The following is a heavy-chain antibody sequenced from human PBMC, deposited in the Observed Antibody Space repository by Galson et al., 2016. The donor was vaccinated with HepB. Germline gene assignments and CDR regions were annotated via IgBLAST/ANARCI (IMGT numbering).Heavy chain of an antibody. CDR1: GGALRSYG. CDR3: ARVAAYDTSGFYGSVDY. Sequence: SVKVSCKASGGALRSYGISWVRQAPGQGLEWMGGILPVFDTANYARRFQGRVTITADKSTSTAYMELSSLRSEDTAVYYCARVAAYDTSGFYGSVDYWGQGTLVTVSS. V-gene: IGHV1-69*06. CDR2: ILPVFDTA. D-gene: IGHD3-22*01. J-gene: IGHJ4*02.